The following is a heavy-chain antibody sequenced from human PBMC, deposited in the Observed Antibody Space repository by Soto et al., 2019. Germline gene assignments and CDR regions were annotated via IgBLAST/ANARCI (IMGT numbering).Heavy chain of an antibody. V-gene: IGHV1-3*01. D-gene: IGHD2-2*02. CDR3: ASSFIVPAAIGY. J-gene: IGHJ4*02. CDR1: GYTFTSYA. Sequence: QVQLVQSGAEVKKPGASVKVSCKASGYTFTSYAMHWVRQAPGQRLEWMGWINAGNGNTKYSQKFQGRVTITRDTSASTAYMALSSLSSDETAVYYCASSFIVPAAIGYWGQGTLVTVSS. CDR2: INAGNGNT.